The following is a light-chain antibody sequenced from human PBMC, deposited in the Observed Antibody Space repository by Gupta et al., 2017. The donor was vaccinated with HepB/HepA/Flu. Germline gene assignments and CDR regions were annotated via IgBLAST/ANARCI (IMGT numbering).Light chain of an antibody. CDR2: DVT. Sequence: QSALTQPASVSGSPGQSITISCTGTRSDIGAYNYVSWYQQHPDKAPKLIIYDVTNRPSGVSNRFSGSKSSNTASLTISGLQAEDEADYYCCSFTTSSTVVFGGGTKLTVL. CDR1: RSDIGAYNY. V-gene: IGLV2-14*03. CDR3: CSFTTSSTVV. J-gene: IGLJ2*01.